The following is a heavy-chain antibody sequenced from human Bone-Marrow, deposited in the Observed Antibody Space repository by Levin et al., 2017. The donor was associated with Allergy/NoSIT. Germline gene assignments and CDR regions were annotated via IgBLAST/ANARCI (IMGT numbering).Heavy chain of an antibody. V-gene: IGHV3-74*01. CDR1: GFTFSSYW. D-gene: IGHD1-26*01. J-gene: IGHJ4*02. CDR3: ARALIVGATSGGDY. CDR2: INGDGSST. Sequence: GGSLRLSCAASGFTFSSYWMHWVRQAPGKGLVWVSRINGDGSSTNYADSVKGRFTISRDNAKNTLYLQMNSLRSDDTAVYYCARALIVGATSGGDYWGQGPLVTVSS.